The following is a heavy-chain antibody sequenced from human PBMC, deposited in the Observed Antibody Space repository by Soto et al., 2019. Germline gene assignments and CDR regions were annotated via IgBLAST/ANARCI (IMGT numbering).Heavy chain of an antibody. CDR1: GGSISSYY. J-gene: IGHJ4*02. D-gene: IGHD3-22*01. CDR2: IYYSGST. CDR3: ARGEGYYDSSGYYYEN. Sequence: SETLSLTCTVSGGSISSYYWSWIRQPPGKGLEWIGYIYYSGSTNYNPSLKSRVTISVDTSKNQFSLKLSSVTAADTAVYYCARGEGYYDSSGYYYENWGQGTLVTVSS. V-gene: IGHV4-59*01.